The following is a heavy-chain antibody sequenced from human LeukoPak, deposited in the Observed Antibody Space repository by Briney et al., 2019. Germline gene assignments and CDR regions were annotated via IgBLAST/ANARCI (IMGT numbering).Heavy chain of an antibody. J-gene: IGHJ6*03. D-gene: IGHD2-8*01. V-gene: IGHV3-30*02. Sequence: GGSLRLSCAASGFTFSSYGMHWVRQAPGKGLEWVAFIRYDGSNKYYADSVKGRFTISRDNSKNTLYLQMNSLRAEDTAVYYCARDPATRFLVYLNYMDVWGKGTTVTISS. CDR2: IRYDGSNK. CDR3: ARDPATRFLVYLNYMDV. CDR1: GFTFSSYG.